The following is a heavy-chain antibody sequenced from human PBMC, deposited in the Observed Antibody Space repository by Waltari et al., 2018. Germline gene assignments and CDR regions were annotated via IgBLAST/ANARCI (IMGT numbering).Heavy chain of an antibody. Sequence: EVQLLESGGGWVQPGGSLRLSCTASGFIFSIHAITWVRQAPGKGLEWVSSIRGTGGSTHYADSGRGRVTISRDNSKNTRYLQMNSLRAEDTAVDYCAKAGGLSIAARLSWFDPWGQGTLVTVSS. D-gene: IGHD6-6*01. CDR1: GFIFSIHA. J-gene: IGHJ5*02. CDR2: IRGTGGST. V-gene: IGHV3-23*01. CDR3: AKAGGLSIAARLSWFDP.